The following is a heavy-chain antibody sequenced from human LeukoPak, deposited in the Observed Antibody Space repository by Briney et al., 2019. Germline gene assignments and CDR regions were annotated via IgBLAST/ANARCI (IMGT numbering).Heavy chain of an antibody. CDR1: GGSISTGGLS. D-gene: IGHD3-3*01. CDR2: ISHGGIT. Sequence: PSETLSLTCAVSGGSISTGGLSWSWIRQPPGKGLEWIGYISHGGITYYNPSLKSRVTISVDRSKNHFSLKMTSVTAADTAVYYCAREKVDLRAFDIWGPGTMVTVSS. V-gene: IGHV4-30-2*01. CDR3: AREKVDLRAFDI. J-gene: IGHJ3*02.